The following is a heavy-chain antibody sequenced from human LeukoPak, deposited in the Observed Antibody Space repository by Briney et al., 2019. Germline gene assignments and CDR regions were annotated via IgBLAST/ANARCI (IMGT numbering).Heavy chain of an antibody. V-gene: IGHV3-30-3*01. J-gene: IGHJ4*02. Sequence: PGGSLRLSCAASGFTFSSYAMHWVRQAPGKGLEWVAVISYDGSNKYYADSVKGRFTISRDNSKNTLYLQMNSLRAEDTAVYYCARAGDYGDYLDDYWGQGTLVTVSS. D-gene: IGHD4-17*01. CDR1: GFTFSSYA. CDR3: ARAGDYGDYLDDY. CDR2: ISYDGSNK.